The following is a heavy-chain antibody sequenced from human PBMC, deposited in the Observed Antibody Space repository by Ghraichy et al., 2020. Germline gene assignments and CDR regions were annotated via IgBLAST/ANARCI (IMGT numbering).Heavy chain of an antibody. CDR3: AKDIVAITMIVRGTGGYYYYGMDV. CDR2: ISWNSGSI. Sequence: GGSLRLSCAASGFTFDDYAMHWVRQAPGKGLEWVSGISWNSGSIGYADSVKGRFTISRDNAKNSLYLQMNSLRAEDTALYYCAKDIVAITMIVRGTGGYYYYGMDVWGQGTTVTVSS. D-gene: IGHD3-22*01. J-gene: IGHJ6*02. CDR1: GFTFDDYA. V-gene: IGHV3-9*01.